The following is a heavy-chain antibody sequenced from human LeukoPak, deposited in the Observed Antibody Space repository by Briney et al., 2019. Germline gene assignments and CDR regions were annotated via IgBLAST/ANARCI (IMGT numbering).Heavy chain of an antibody. Sequence: GGSLRLSCAASGFTVNSNYMSWVRQAPGKGLEWVSVIYSGGSTYYADSVKGRFTISRDNSKNSLYLQMNSLRTEDTALYYCAKDYSSHGSGYYYYYMDVWGKGTTVTVSS. CDR2: IYSGGST. D-gene: IGHD3-10*01. V-gene: IGHV3-53*05. CDR3: AKDYSSHGSGYYYYYMDV. J-gene: IGHJ6*03. CDR1: GFTVNSNY.